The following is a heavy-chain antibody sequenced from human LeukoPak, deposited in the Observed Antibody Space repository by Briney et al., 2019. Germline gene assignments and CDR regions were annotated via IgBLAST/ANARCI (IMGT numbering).Heavy chain of an antibody. Sequence: QTGGSLRLSCATSGFPFETNAMSWVRQAPGKGLEWVATIGNTETLYADSVTGRFTISRDNSKNTVNLQMNRLRVEDTAIYYCAKDWIQFNRVFDCFDSWGQGTLVTVSS. CDR1: GFPFETNA. CDR2: IGNTET. J-gene: IGHJ4*02. CDR3: AKDWIQFNRVFDCFDS. D-gene: IGHD5-18*01. V-gene: IGHV3-23*01.